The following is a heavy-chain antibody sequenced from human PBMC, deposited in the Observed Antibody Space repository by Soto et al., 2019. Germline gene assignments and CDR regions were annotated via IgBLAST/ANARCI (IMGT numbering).Heavy chain of an antibody. CDR2: IYYSGST. V-gene: IGHV4-59*08. CDR1: GGSISSYY. CDR3: ARQTSIAALDY. D-gene: IGHD6-6*01. J-gene: IGHJ4*02. Sequence: SETLSLTCTVSGGSISSYYWSWIRQPPGKGLEWIGYIYYSGSTNYNPSLKSRVTISVDTSKNQFSLKLSSVTAADTAVYYCARQTSIAALDYWGQGTLVTVSS.